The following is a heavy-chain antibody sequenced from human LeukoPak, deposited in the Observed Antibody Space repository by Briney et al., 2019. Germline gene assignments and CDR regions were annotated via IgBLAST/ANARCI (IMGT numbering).Heavy chain of an antibody. CDR2: ISSSSSYI. CDR1: GFTFSSYS. V-gene: IGHV3-21*01. Sequence: PGGSLRLSCAASGFTFSSYSMNWVRQAPGKGLEWVSSISSSSSYIYYAESVKGRFTISRDNAKNSLYLQMNSLRAEDTAVYYCARVRIVDNKDEFDCWGQGTLVTVSS. CDR3: ARVRIVDNKDEFDC. J-gene: IGHJ4*02. D-gene: IGHD1-26*01.